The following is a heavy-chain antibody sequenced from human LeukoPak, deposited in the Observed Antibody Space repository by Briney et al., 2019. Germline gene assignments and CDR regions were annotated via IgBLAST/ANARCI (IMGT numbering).Heavy chain of an antibody. CDR2: IYYSGST. J-gene: IGHJ4*02. Sequence: PSETLSLTCTVSGGSISSYYWSWIRQPPGKGLEWIGYIYYSGSTNYNPSLKRRVTISVDTSKNQFSLKLSSVTAADTAVYYCARGWELRLFDYWGQGTLVTVSS. D-gene: IGHD1-26*01. CDR3: ARGWELRLFDY. V-gene: IGHV4-59*01. CDR1: GGSISSYY.